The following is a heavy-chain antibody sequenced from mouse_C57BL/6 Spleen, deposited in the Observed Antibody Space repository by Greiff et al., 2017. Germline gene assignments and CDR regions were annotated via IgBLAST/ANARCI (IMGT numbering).Heavy chain of an antibody. J-gene: IGHJ2*01. V-gene: IGHV1-5*01. D-gene: IGHD2-5*01. CDR2: IYPGNSDT. CDR3: TYSNYFYYFDY. Sequence: VQLQQSGTVLARPGASVKMSCKTSGYTFTSYWMHWVKQRPGPGLEWIGAIYPGNSDTSYNQKFKGKAKLTAVTSASTAYMALISLTNKDSAVYYCTYSNYFYYFDYWGQGTTLTVSS. CDR1: GYTFTSYW.